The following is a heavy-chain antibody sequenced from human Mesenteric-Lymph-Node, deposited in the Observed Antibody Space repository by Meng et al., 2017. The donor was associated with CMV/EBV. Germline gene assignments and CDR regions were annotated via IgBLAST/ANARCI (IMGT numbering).Heavy chain of an antibody. CDR1: GYTFTSYD. D-gene: IGHD6-13*01. Sequence: ASVKVSCKASGYTFTSYDINWVRQSTGQGLEWMGWMNPNSGNTGYAQKFQGRVTITRNTSISTAYMELSSLRSEDTAVYYCARGILYSSTNNWFDPWGQGTLVTVSS. CDR2: MNPNSGNT. CDR3: ARGILYSSTNNWFDP. J-gene: IGHJ5*02. V-gene: IGHV1-8*03.